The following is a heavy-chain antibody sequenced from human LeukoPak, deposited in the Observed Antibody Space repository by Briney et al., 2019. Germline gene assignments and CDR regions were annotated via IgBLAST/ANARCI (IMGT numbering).Heavy chain of an antibody. Sequence: KPSETLSLTCTVSGGSISSYYWSWIRQPSGKGLEWIGYIYYSGSTNYNPSLKSRVTISVDTSKNQFSLKLSSVTAADTAVYYCARVPRPVYSSGWYGWYFDLWGRGTLVTVSS. CDR2: IYYSGST. J-gene: IGHJ2*01. D-gene: IGHD6-19*01. CDR1: GGSISSYY. V-gene: IGHV4-59*01. CDR3: ARVPRPVYSSGWYGWYFDL.